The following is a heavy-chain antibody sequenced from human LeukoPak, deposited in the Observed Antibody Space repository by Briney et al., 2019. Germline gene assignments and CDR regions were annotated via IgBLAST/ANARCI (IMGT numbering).Heavy chain of an antibody. CDR3: ARDPVGYYYDSSGSSDQSYYYYYGMDV. Sequence: ASVKVSCKASGYTFTGYYMHWVRQAPGQGLEWMGWINPNSGGTNYAQKFQGRVTMTRDTSISTAYMELSRLRSDDTAVYYCARDPVGYYYDSSGSSDQSYYYYYGMDVWGQGTTVTVSS. J-gene: IGHJ6*02. CDR1: GYTFTGYY. D-gene: IGHD3-22*01. CDR2: INPNSGGT. V-gene: IGHV1-2*02.